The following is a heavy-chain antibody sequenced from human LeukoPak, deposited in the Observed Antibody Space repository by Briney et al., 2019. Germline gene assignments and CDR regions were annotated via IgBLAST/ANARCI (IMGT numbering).Heavy chain of an antibody. CDR3: ARDNRRHYTSGPNPDSLH. J-gene: IGHJ4*02. CDR1: GFIFNNYA. V-gene: IGHV3-9*01. D-gene: IGHD6-19*01. Sequence: GGSLRLSCAGSGFIFNNYAMHWVRHPPGKGLEWVSGISWNSGSIDYADSVKGRFTISRDNAKNSLYLQMNSLRVEDTAFYYCARDNRRHYTSGPNPDSLHWGQGALVTVSS. CDR2: ISWNSGSI.